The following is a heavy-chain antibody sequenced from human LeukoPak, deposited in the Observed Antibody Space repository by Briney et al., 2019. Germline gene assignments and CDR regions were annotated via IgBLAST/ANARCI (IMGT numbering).Heavy chain of an antibody. J-gene: IGHJ6*03. D-gene: IGHD3-10*01. CDR2: ISVDGSNK. CDR1: GFTFSSYG. V-gene: IGHV3-30*18. Sequence: AGSLRLSCAASGFTFSSYGMHWVRQAPGKGLDPAAVISVDGSNKSYADSVKGRFTISTDNSKTALYLQMDSQGADDTAVYNCAKGSLRWFGEYMDVWGKGTRVTVFS. CDR3: AKGSLRWFGEYMDV.